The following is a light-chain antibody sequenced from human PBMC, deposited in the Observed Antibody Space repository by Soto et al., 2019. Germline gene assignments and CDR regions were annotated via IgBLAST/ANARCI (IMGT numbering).Light chain of an antibody. CDR3: QQYGSPGT. Sequence: EIVLTQSPGTLSLSPGERATLSCRASQSVSSSYLAWYQQKPGQAPRLLIYGASSRATGIPDRFGGSGSGTDFTLTISRLEPEDFAVYYCQQYGSPGTFGQGTKVDIK. J-gene: IGKJ1*01. CDR1: QSVSSSY. V-gene: IGKV3-20*01. CDR2: GAS.